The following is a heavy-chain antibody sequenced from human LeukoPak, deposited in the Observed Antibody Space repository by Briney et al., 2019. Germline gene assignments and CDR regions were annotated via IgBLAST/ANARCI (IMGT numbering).Heavy chain of an antibody. CDR2: TYYRSKWYN. Sequence: SQTLSLTCAISGDSVSSNSVAWNWIRQSPSKGLEWLGRTYYRSKWYNDYAVSVKSRITINPDTSKNQLSLHLNSVTPEDTAVYYCARGVSGSTPPYYYGMDVWGQGTTVTVSS. J-gene: IGHJ6*02. CDR1: GDSVSSNSVA. D-gene: IGHD1-7*01. V-gene: IGHV6-1*01. CDR3: ARGVSGSTPPYYYGMDV.